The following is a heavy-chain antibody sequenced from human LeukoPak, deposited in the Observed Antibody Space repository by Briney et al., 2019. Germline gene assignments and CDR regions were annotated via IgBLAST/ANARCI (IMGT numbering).Heavy chain of an antibody. D-gene: IGHD3-10*01. CDR1: GFTVSDNY. J-gene: IGHJ6*02. CDR3: GRASGDYYYGMDG. Sequence: PGGSLRLSCAVSGFTVSDNYMSWVRQAPGKGLEWVSVIYSGGSTYYADSVKGRFTTSRDNSKNTFYLQKKSLRAEDTAVYYCGRASGDYYYGMDGWSQGTTVTVSS. CDR2: IYSGGST. V-gene: IGHV3-66*01.